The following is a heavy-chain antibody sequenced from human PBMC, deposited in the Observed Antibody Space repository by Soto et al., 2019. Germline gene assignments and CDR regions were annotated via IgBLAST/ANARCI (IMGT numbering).Heavy chain of an antibody. J-gene: IGHJ3*02. CDR1: GGSFTSYY. CDR2: VTPSGGS. CDR3: TTSGRRWPDAFDI. Sequence: QVQLQQWGAGLLKPSETLSLTCAVYGGSFTSYYWNWVRQPPGKGLEWIGEVTPSGGSNYNPSLKSRVTISRDTSKNQFSLEVRSVTAADTALYYCTTSGRRWPDAFDIWGQGAMVAVSS. D-gene: IGHD2-15*01. V-gene: IGHV4-34*01.